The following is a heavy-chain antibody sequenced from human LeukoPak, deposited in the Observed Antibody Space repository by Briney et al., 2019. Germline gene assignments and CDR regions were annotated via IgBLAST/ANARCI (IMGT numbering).Heavy chain of an antibody. D-gene: IGHD1-26*01. V-gene: IGHV5-51*01. J-gene: IGHJ4*02. Sequence: GESLKISCKGSGYSFTNYWIGWVRQMPGKRLEWMGIIYPGNSESRYSPSFQGQVTMSADKSISTAYLQWSSLKASDTAMYYCARTQVAATTHAPYYFDFWGQGTLVTVSS. CDR1: GYSFTNYW. CDR2: IYPGNSES. CDR3: ARTQVAATTHAPYYFDF.